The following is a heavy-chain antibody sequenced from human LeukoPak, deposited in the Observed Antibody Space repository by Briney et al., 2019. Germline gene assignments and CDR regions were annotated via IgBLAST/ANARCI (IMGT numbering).Heavy chain of an antibody. Sequence: GGSLRLSCAASGFTFSSYAMSWVRQAPGKGLEGVSAIRGSGGSTHYADCVRGLFTMSRDNSKTTLYLQMNSLSAEDTAVHYCAKDQVAVAARKGGLDYYMDVWGKGTTVTVSS. CDR2: IRGSGGST. J-gene: IGHJ6*03. CDR1: GFTFSSYA. D-gene: IGHD6-19*01. CDR3: AKDQVAVAARKGGLDYYMDV. V-gene: IGHV3-23*01.